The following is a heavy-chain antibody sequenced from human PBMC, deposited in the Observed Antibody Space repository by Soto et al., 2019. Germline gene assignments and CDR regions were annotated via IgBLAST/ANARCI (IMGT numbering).Heavy chain of an antibody. J-gene: IGHJ3*02. CDR2: IIPMLGVR. CDR3: TIGSWSGEVFDI. D-gene: IGHD2-21*01. CDR1: GGTFSTYS. V-gene: IGHV1-69*02. Sequence: QVQLVQSGAEVKKPGSSVKVSCKDSGGTFSTYSMFWVRQAPGQGLEWMGRIIPMLGVRNYAQRFQDRVTXXAHXSTATVHMELSSLRSEDTALYYCTIGSWSGEVFDIWGQGTMVTVSS.